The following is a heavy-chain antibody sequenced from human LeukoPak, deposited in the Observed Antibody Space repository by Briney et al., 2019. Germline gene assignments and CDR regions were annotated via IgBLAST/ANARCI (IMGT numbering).Heavy chain of an antibody. D-gene: IGHD6-13*01. V-gene: IGHV3-53*01. J-gene: IGHJ4*02. Sequence: GGSLRLSCAASGFTVSSNYMSWVRQAPGKGLEWVSVIYSGGSTYYADSVKGRFTISRDNAKNSLYLQMNSLRGEDTAVYYCARDRGVYSRTLEDWGQGTLVTVSS. CDR2: IYSGGST. CDR1: GFTVSSNY. CDR3: ARDRGVYSRTLED.